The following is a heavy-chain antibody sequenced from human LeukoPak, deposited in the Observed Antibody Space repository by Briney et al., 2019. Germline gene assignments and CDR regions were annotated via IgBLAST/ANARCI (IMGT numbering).Heavy chain of an antibody. CDR1: GFTFTSSS. V-gene: IGHV1-58*02. CDR3: AAVFGSGYYYYFDY. J-gene: IGHJ4*02. D-gene: IGHD3-22*01. CDR2: IAVGSGNT. Sequence: SVKVSCKASGFTFTSSSMQWVRQARGQRLEWIGWIAVGSGNTNYAQEFQGRVTITRDMSTSTAYMELSSLRSEDTALYYCAAVFGSGYYYYFDYWGQGTLVTVSS.